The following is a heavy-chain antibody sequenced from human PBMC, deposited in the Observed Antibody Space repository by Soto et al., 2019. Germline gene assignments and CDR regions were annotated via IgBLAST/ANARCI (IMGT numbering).Heavy chain of an antibody. Sequence: ASVEVSCKVSGYTLTELSMHWVRQAPGKGLEWKGGFDPEDGETIYAQKFQGRVTMTEDTSTDTAYMELSSLRSEDTAVYYCATDSLIVATNCDYWGQGTLVTVSS. CDR1: GYTLTELS. CDR3: ATDSLIVATNCDY. CDR2: FDPEDGET. V-gene: IGHV1-24*01. J-gene: IGHJ4*02. D-gene: IGHD5-12*01.